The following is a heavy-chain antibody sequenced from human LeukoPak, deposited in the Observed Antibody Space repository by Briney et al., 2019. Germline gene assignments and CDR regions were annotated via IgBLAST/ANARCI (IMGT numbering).Heavy chain of an antibody. V-gene: IGHV4-61*01. CDR3: ARGSGCLDY. D-gene: IGHD6-19*01. CDR1: GGSVSSGSYY. Sequence: SETLSLTCTVSGGSVSSGSYYWNWIRQPPGKGLEWIGYLYYSGSTKYNPSLKSRVTISVDTSKNQFSLKLTSVTAADTAVYYCARGSGCLDYWGQGTLVTVSS. CDR2: LYYSGST. J-gene: IGHJ4*02.